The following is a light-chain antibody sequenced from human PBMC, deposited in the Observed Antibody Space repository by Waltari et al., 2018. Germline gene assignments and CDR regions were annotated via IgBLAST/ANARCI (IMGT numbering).Light chain of an antibody. V-gene: IGKV3-15*01. CDR2: GAS. Sequence: EIVMTQSPATLSVSPGERATLSCRASQSVSSNLAWYQQKPGQAPRLLINGASTRATGVPDRFSGSGSGTEFTLTISSLQSEDFAVYYCLQYNDWPPLTFGGGNKVEIK. CDR1: QSVSSN. J-gene: IGKJ4*01. CDR3: LQYNDWPPLT.